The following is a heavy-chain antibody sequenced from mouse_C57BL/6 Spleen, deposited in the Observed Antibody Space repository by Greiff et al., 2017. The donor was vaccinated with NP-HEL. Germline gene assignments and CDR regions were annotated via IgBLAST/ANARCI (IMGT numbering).Heavy chain of an antibody. Sequence: QVQLQQSGAELVRPGTSVKMSCKASGYTFTNYWIGWAKQRPGHGLEWIGDIYPGGGCTNYNEKFKGKATLTADKSSSTAYMQFSSLTSEDSAIYYCARLLRSYYYAMDYWGQGTSVTVSS. CDR3: ARLLRSYYYAMDY. J-gene: IGHJ4*01. D-gene: IGHD1-1*01. V-gene: IGHV1-63*01. CDR2: IYPGGGCT. CDR1: GYTFTNYW.